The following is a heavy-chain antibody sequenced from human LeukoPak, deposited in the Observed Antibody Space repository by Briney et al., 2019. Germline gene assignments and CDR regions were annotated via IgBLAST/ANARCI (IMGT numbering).Heavy chain of an antibody. D-gene: IGHD6-25*01. Sequence: GGSLRLSCAAPGFTFSSYGMHWVRQAPGKGLEWVSSITSSSSYIYYADSVKGRFTISRDDAKNSLYLQMNSLRVEDTAVYYCARERRTFDPWGQGTLVTVSS. J-gene: IGHJ5*02. CDR2: ITSSSSYI. CDR1: GFTFSSYG. CDR3: ARERRTFDP. V-gene: IGHV3-21*01.